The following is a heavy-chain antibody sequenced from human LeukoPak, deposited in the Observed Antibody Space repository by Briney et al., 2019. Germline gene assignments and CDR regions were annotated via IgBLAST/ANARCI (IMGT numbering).Heavy chain of an antibody. V-gene: IGHV3-7*01. Sequence: GGSLRLSCAVSGFTFSDYWMTWVRQAPGKGLEWVANINQDGSEKYYVDSVEGRFTISRDSVKNSLYLQMTSVRADDTAMYYCVRDDYDFWSGYQTYFEFWGQGTLVTVSS. D-gene: IGHD3-3*01. CDR3: VRDDYDFWSGYQTYFEF. CDR2: INQDGSEK. CDR1: GFTFSDYW. J-gene: IGHJ4*02.